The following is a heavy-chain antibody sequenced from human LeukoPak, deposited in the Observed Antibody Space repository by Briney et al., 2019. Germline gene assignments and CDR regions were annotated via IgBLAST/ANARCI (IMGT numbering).Heavy chain of an antibody. CDR3: ARSDIWGSYRFLDY. CDR1: IGSISSSKW. V-gene: IGHV4-4*02. CDR2: IYLYGTT. J-gene: IGHJ4*02. Sequence: PSETLSLTCSVSIGSISSSKWWSWVRQSPVKGLEWIGEIYLYGTTNYNPSFTSRVTMSVDRSRNQFSLKLTSVTAADTAVYYCARSDIWGSYRFLDYWGQGALVTVSS. D-gene: IGHD3-16*02.